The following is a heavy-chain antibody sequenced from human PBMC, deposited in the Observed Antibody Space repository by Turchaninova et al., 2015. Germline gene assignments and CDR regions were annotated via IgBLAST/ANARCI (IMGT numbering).Heavy chain of an antibody. CDR1: GFTFKTYA. V-gene: IGHV3-23*01. Sequence: GGGLVQPGGSLTLSCTASGFTFKTYAMSWVRQASGKGLEWVSSIIDNGLGTYYADSVKGRFALSRDNSKSTLYLRMNSLRAEDTAVYYCAKHDLHSYYYMDVWGKGTTVTVSS. J-gene: IGHJ6*03. CDR3: AKHDLHSYYYMDV. CDR2: IIDNGLGT.